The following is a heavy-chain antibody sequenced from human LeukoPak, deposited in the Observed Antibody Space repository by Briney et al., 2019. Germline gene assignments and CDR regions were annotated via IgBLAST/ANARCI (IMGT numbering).Heavy chain of an antibody. D-gene: IGHD3-22*01. CDR2: INPSGGST. CDR1: GYTFTSYY. CDR3: ARVRAEVTYYYDSSGYLDY. Sequence: ASVKVSCKASGYTFTSYYMHWVRQAPGQGLEWMGIINPSGGSTSYAQKFQRRVTMTRDTSTSTVYMELSSLRSEDTAVYYCARVRAEVTYYYDSSGYLDYWGQGTLVTVSS. J-gene: IGHJ4*02. V-gene: IGHV1-46*01.